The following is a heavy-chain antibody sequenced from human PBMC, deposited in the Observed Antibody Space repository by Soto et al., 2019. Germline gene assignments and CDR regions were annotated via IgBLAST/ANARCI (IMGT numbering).Heavy chain of an antibody. CDR3: ARDVVDTAMVRLGAFDI. Sequence: SETLSLTCAVSGGSISSSNWWSWVRQPPGKGLEWIGEIYHSGSTNYNPSLKSRVTISVDKSKNQFSLKLSSVTAADTAVYYCARDVVDTAMVRLGAFDIWGQGTMVTVSS. CDR1: GGSISSSNW. J-gene: IGHJ3*02. CDR2: IYHSGST. D-gene: IGHD5-18*01. V-gene: IGHV4-4*02.